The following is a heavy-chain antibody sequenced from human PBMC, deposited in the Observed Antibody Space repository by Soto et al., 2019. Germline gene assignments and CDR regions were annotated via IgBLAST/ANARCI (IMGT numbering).Heavy chain of an antibody. V-gene: IGHV4-59*01. D-gene: IGHD3-22*01. CDR2: IYYSGST. Sequence: SLTCTVSGGSISSYYWSWIRQPPGKGLEWIGYIYYSGSTNYNPSLKSRVTISVDTSKNQFSLKLSSVTAADTAVYYCARDYYDSSGYYPFDYWGQGTLVTVSS. J-gene: IGHJ4*02. CDR3: ARDYYDSSGYYPFDY. CDR1: GGSISSYY.